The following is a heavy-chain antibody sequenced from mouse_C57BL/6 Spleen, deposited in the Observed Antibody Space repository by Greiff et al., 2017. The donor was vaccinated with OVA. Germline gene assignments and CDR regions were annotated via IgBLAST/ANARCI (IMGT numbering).Heavy chain of an antibody. CDR2: INYDGSST. CDR1: GFTFSDYY. Sequence: EVKLMESEGGLVQPGRSMKLSCTASGFTFSDYYMAWVRQVPEKGLEWVANINYDGSSTYYLDSLKSRFIISRDKAKNILYLQMSSLKSEDTATYYCARYDYGWVDYWGQGTSVTVSS. V-gene: IGHV5-16*01. J-gene: IGHJ4*01. CDR3: ARYDYGWVDY. D-gene: IGHD2-4*01.